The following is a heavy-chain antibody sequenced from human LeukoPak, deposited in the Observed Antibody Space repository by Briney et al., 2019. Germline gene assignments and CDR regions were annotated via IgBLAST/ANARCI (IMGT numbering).Heavy chain of an antibody. D-gene: IGHD3-22*01. V-gene: IGHV3-30*04. CDR3: ARDGGADSSGYLSWFDP. CDR2: ISYDGSNK. Sequence: GGSLRLSCAASGFTFSSYAMHWVRQAPGKGLEWVAVISYDGSNKYYADSVKGRFTISRDNSKNTLYLQMNSLRAEDTAVYYCARDGGADSSGYLSWFDPWGQGTLVTVSS. J-gene: IGHJ5*02. CDR1: GFTFSSYA.